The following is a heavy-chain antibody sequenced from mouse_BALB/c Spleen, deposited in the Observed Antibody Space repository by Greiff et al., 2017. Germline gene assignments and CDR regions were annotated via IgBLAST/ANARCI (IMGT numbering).Heavy chain of an antibody. V-gene: IGHV5-4*02. CDR2: ISDGGSYT. CDR1: GFTFSDYY. Sequence: EVQLVESGGGLVKPGGSLKLSCAASGFTFSDYYMYWVRQTPEKRLEWVATISDGGSYTYYPDSVKGRFTISRDNAKNNLYLQMSSLKSEDTAMYYCAREMIRGPWFAYWGQGTLVTVSA. D-gene: IGHD2-4*01. CDR3: AREMIRGPWFAY. J-gene: IGHJ3*01.